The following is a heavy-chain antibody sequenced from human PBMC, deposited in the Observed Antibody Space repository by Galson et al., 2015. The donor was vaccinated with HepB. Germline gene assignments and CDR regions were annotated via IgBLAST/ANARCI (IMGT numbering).Heavy chain of an antibody. V-gene: IGHV3-30*18. CDR1: GFAFSSYG. Sequence: SLRLSCAASGFAFSSYGMHWVRQAPGKGLEWVAVISYDGSNKYYADSVKGRFTISRDNSKNTLYLQMSSLRAEDTAVYYCAKDITANYDFWSALDYWGQGTLVTVSS. J-gene: IGHJ4*02. CDR3: AKDITANYDFWSALDY. CDR2: ISYDGSNK. D-gene: IGHD3-3*01.